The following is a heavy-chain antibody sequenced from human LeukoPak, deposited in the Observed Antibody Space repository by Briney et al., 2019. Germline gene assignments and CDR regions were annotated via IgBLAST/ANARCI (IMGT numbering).Heavy chain of an antibody. V-gene: IGHV1-18*01. J-gene: IGHJ6*03. D-gene: IGHD4-17*01. CDR3: AREGPNLRYYMDV. CDR1: GYTFTSYA. CDR2: ISAYNGNT. Sequence: ASVKVXRXASGYTFTSYAMHWVRQAPGQGLEWMGWISAYNGNTNYAQKLQGRVTMTTDTSTSTAYMELRSLRSDDTAVYYCAREGPNLRYYMDVWGKGTTVTVSS.